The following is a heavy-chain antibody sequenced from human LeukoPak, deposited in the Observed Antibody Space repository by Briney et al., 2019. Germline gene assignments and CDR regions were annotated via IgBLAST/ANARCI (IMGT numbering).Heavy chain of an antibody. CDR1: GFTFSSYA. Sequence: PGGSLRLSCAASGFTFSSYAMHWVRQAPGKGLEWVAVISYDGSNKYYADSVKGRFTISRDNSKNTLYLQMNSLRAEDTAVYYCAKDGDPVHYWGQGTLVTVSS. CDR3: AKDGDPVHY. V-gene: IGHV3-30-3*01. CDR2: ISYDGSNK. D-gene: IGHD3-3*01. J-gene: IGHJ4*02.